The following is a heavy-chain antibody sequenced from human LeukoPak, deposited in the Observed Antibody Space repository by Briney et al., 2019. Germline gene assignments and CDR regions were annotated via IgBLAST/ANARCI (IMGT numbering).Heavy chain of an antibody. Sequence: ASVKVSCKASGYTFTGYYMHWVRQAPGQGLEWMGWINPNSGGTNYAQKFQGRVTMTRDTSISTAYMELSRLRSDDTAVYYCARFLRDIVVVPAAPRDYYYYMDVWGKGTTVTVSS. V-gene: IGHV1-2*02. CDR3: ARFLRDIVVVPAAPRDYYYYMDV. D-gene: IGHD2-2*01. CDR2: INPNSGGT. J-gene: IGHJ6*03. CDR1: GYTFTGYY.